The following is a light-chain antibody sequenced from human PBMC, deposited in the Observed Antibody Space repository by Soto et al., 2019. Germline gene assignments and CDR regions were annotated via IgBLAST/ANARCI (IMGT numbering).Light chain of an antibody. CDR1: SSNIGAGYD. Sequence: QSALTQPPSVSGAPGQRVTISCTGSSSNIGAGYDVHWYQQLPGTAPKLLIYGNSNRPSGVPDRFSGSKSGTSASLAITGLHAEDEADYFCQSYDISLSGWVFGGGTKLTVL. J-gene: IGLJ3*02. V-gene: IGLV1-40*01. CDR2: GNS. CDR3: QSYDISLSGWV.